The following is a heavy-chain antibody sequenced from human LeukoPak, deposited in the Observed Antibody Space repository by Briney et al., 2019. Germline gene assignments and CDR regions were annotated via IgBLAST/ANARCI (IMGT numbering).Heavy chain of an antibody. J-gene: IGHJ6*03. V-gene: IGHV1-18*01. CDR2: ISVYNGNT. D-gene: IGHD5-12*01. Sequence: ASVKVSCKASGYTFTSYGISWVRQAPGQGLEWMGWISVYNGNTNYAQKLQGRVTMTTDTSTSTAYMELRSLRSDDTAVYYCARVNIVISNYYMDVWGKGTTVTVSS. CDR1: GYTFTSYG. CDR3: ARVNIVISNYYMDV.